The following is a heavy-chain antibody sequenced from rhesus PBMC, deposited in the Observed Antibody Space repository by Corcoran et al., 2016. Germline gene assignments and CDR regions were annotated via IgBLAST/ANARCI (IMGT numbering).Heavy chain of an antibody. CDR2: IYGSGGST. CDR1: GASRSSTP. V-gene: IGHV4S2*01. J-gene: IGHJ4*01. D-gene: IGHD6-25*01. Sequence: VQLQESGPGLGKLWETLPSTCPVSGASRSSTPCGWTRPDPGKGLEWIGRIYGSGGSTDYNPSLKSRVTISIVTSKNQFSLKLSSVTAADTAVYYCARMNSGSWSYYFDCWGQGVLVTVSS. CDR3: ARMNSGSWSYYFDC.